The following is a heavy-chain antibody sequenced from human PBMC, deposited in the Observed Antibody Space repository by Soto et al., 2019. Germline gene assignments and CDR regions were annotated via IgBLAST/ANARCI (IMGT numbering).Heavy chain of an antibody. CDR3: ERGLSSYGYGEYYYYGMDV. CDR2: IYHSGST. J-gene: IGHJ6*02. CDR1: GGSISSSNW. Sequence: SETLSLTCAVSGGSISSSNWWSWVRQPPGKGLEWIGEIYHSGSTNYNPSLKSRVTISVDKSKNQFSLKLSSVTAADTAVYYCERGLSSYGYGEYYYYGMDVWGQGTTVTVSS. V-gene: IGHV4-4*02. D-gene: IGHD5-18*01.